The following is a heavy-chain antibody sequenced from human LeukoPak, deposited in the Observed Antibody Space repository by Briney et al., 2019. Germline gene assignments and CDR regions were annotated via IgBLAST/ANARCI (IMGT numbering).Heavy chain of an antibody. Sequence: SGTLSLTCAVSGGSISSSNWWSWVRQPPGKGLEWIGEIYHSGSTNYNPSLKSRVTISVDKSKNQFSLKLSSVTAADTAVYYCARAPDARYLATGWFDPWGQGTLVTVSS. D-gene: IGHD3-9*01. CDR2: IYHSGST. V-gene: IGHV4-4*02. CDR1: GGSISSSNW. CDR3: ARAPDARYLATGWFDP. J-gene: IGHJ5*02.